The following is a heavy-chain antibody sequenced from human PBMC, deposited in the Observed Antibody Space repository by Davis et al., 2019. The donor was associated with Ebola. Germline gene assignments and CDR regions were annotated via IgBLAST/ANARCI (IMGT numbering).Heavy chain of an antibody. CDR1: GYTFTSYD. CDR2: MNPNSGNT. CDR3: ARGKESSNLRGYSSSWYTIWDQPRDYYYYYGMDV. V-gene: IGHV1-8*01. J-gene: IGHJ6*02. D-gene: IGHD6-13*01. Sequence: ASVKVSCKASGYTFTSYDINWVRQATGQGLEWMGWMNPNSGNTGYAQKFQGRVTMTRNTSISTAYMELSSLRSEDTAVYYCARGKESSNLRGYSSSWYTIWDQPRDYYYYYGMDVWGQGTTVTVSS.